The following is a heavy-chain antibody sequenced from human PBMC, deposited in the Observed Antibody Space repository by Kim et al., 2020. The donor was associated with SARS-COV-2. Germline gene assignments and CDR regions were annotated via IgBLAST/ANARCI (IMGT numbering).Heavy chain of an antibody. Sequence: SETLSLTCAVYGGSFSGYYWSWIRQPPGKGLEWIGEINHSGSTNYNPSLKSRVTISVDTSKNQFSLKLSSVTAADTAVYYCARGYCSSTSCYAPDYYGM. CDR3: ARGYCSSTSCYAPDYYGM. CDR2: INHSGST. J-gene: IGHJ6*01. CDR1: GGSFSGYY. V-gene: IGHV4-34*01. D-gene: IGHD2-2*01.